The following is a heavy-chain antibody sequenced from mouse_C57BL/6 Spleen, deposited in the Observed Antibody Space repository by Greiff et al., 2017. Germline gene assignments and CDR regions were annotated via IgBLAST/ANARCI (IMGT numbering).Heavy chain of an antibody. CDR2: IYPGDGDT. J-gene: IGHJ2*01. CDR1: GYAFSSSW. V-gene: IGHV1-82*01. CDR3: ARHLFYGSSRAY. Sequence: VQLQQSGPELVKPGASVKISCKASGYAFSSSWMNWVKQRPGKGLEWLGRIYPGDGDTNYNGKFKGKATLTADKSTSTAYMQRSSLTSEDSAVYFGARHLFYGSSRAYGGQGTTLTVSS. D-gene: IGHD1-1*01.